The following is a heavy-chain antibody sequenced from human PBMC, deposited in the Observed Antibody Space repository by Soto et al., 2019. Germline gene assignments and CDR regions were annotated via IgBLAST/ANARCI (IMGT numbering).Heavy chain of an antibody. CDR3: ARDSLKYYDFWSGYYTPFDY. CDR2: ISAYNGNT. D-gene: IGHD3-3*01. J-gene: IGHJ4*02. Sequence: ASVKVSCKASGYAFTSYGISWVRQAPGQGLEWMGWISAYNGNTNYAQKLQGRVTMTTDTSTSTAYMELRSLRSDDTAVYYCARDSLKYYDFWSGYYTPFDYWGQGTLVTVSS. CDR1: GYAFTSYG. V-gene: IGHV1-18*01.